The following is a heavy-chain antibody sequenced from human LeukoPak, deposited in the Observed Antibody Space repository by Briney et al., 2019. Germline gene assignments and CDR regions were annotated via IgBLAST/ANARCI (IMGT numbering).Heavy chain of an antibody. Sequence: SETLSLTCTVSGASISSSSYYWGWIRQPPGKGLEWIGSIYYGGSTYYNPALQSRVTLFVDTSKNQFSLKLTSVTAADTAVYYCARLGVWFGEGNLSGYFDYWGQGALVTVSS. CDR3: ARLGVWFGEGNLSGYFDY. CDR1: GASISSSSYY. V-gene: IGHV4-39*01. J-gene: IGHJ4*02. CDR2: IYYGGST. D-gene: IGHD3-10*01.